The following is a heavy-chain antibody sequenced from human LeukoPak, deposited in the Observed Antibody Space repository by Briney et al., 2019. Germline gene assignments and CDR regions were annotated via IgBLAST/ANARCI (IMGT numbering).Heavy chain of an antibody. D-gene: IGHD3-9*01. CDR3: AREGYDILTGYSQSSFDY. J-gene: IGHJ4*02. CDR2: IGSSSSYI. Sequence: GGSLRLSCAASGFTFSSYSMNWVRQAPGKGLEGVSSIGSSSSYIYYADSVKGRLTISRDHAKHSLYLQMNSLRAEDTAVYYCAREGYDILTGYSQSSFDYWGQGTLVTVSS. V-gene: IGHV3-21*01. CDR1: GFTFSSYS.